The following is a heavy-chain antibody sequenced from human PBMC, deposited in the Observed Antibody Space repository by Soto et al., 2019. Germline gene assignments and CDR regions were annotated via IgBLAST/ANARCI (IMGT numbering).Heavy chain of an antibody. CDR1: GGSISSGGYY. CDR3: ATSGQYYYDSSGYYYLDY. D-gene: IGHD3-22*01. J-gene: IGHJ4*02. V-gene: IGHV4-31*03. Sequence: SETLSLTCTVSGGSISSGGYYWSWIRQHPGKGLEWIGYIYYSGSTYYNPSLKSRVTISVDTSKNQFSLKLSSVTAADTAVYYCATSGQYYYDSSGYYYLDYWDQGTPVTVSS. CDR2: IYYSGST.